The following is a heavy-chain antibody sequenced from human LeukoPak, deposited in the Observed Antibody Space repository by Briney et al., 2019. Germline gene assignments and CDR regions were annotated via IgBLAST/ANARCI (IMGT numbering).Heavy chain of an antibody. J-gene: IGHJ6*02. CDR3: ARLDYNSYSMGV. D-gene: IGHD2-2*03. Sequence: SETLSLTCTVSGGSISRNTYYWAWIRQPPGKGLEWIASIYYTGTPYHNPPLKSRVTISVDTSKNQFSLKLSSVTAADTAVYYCARLDYNSYSMGVWGQGTTVTVSS. V-gene: IGHV4-39*01. CDR1: GGSISRNTYY. CDR2: IYYTGTP.